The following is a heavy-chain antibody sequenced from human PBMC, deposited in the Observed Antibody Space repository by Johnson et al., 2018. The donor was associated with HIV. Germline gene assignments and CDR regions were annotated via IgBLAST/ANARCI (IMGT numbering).Heavy chain of an antibody. Sequence: MKGVRKAPGKGLEGVANIKKDGREKYYVDSVKGRFTISRDNSKNFLYLQMNSLRAEDTALYYCAKSFSTSSIDALDMWGQGTMVTVSS. V-gene: IGHV3-7*03. CDR2: IKKDGREK. CDR3: AKSFSTSSIDALDM. J-gene: IGHJ3*02. D-gene: IGHD6-6*01.